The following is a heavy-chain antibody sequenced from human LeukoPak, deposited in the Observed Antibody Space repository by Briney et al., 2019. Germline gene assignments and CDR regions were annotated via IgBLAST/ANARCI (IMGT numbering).Heavy chain of an antibody. J-gene: IGHJ6*03. CDR3: ARVDRYHYYLDV. CDR1: GGTFSSYS. CDR2: IMPLFNTA. Sequence: SVKVSCKASGGTFSSYSITWVRQAPGQGLEWMGGIMPLFNTANYAQQFQGRVTITTDESTSTAYVELSSLRFEDTAMYYCARVDRYHYYLDVWGKGTTVTVSS. V-gene: IGHV1-69*05.